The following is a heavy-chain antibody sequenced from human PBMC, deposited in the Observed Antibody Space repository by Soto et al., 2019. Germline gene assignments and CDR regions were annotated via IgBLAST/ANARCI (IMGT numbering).Heavy chain of an antibody. J-gene: IGHJ4*02. CDR2: INAGNGNT. CDR1: GYTFTSYA. Sequence: QVQLVQSGAEVKKPGASVKVSCKASGYTFTSYAMHWVRQAPGQRLEWMGWINAGNGNTKYSQKFQGRVTITRDTSASTAYMELSSLRSEDTAVYYCARDWEQQRGYFDYWGQGTLVTVSS. V-gene: IGHV1-3*01. CDR3: ARDWEQQRGYFDY. D-gene: IGHD1-26*01.